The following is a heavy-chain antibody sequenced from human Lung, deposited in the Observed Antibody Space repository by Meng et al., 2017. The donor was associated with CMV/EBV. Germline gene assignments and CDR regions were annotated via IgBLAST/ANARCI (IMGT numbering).Heavy chain of an antibody. J-gene: IGHJ6*04. CDR1: GGTFSNYA. Sequence: SAXVSXXASGGTFSNYAFSWLRQAPGQGLGWMGGIIPIFGISNYAQEFQGRVTIATDESTSTAYMELISLRPEDTAVYYCARDRTGDCSSTSCYNYYYYYGMDVWGKGXTVTVSS. CDR3: ARDRTGDCSSTSCYNYYYYYGMDV. V-gene: IGHV1-69*05. CDR2: IIPIFGIS. D-gene: IGHD2-2*02.